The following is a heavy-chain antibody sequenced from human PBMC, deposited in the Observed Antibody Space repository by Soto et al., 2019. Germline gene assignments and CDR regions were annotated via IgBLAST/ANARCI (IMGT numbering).Heavy chain of an antibody. D-gene: IGHD6-13*01. CDR3: AGQYSSSWYVDY. V-gene: IGHV4-39*01. J-gene: IGHJ4*02. Sequence: QLQLQESGPGLVKPSETLSLTCTVSGGSISSSSYYWGWIRQPPGKGLEWIGSIYYSGSTYYNPSLKSRVTISVDTSKNQFSLKLSSVTAADTAVYYCAGQYSSSWYVDYWGQGTLVTVSS. CDR1: GGSISSSSYY. CDR2: IYYSGST.